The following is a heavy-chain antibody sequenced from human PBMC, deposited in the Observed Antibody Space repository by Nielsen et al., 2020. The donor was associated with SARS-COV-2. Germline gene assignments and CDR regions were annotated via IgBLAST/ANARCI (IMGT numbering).Heavy chain of an antibody. CDR1: GFTFSSYS. CDR2: ISSSSSYI. D-gene: IGHD6-13*01. J-gene: IGHJ4*02. Sequence: GGSLRLSCAASGFTFSSYSMNWVRQAPGKGLEWVSSISSSSSYIYYADSVKGRFTISRDNAKNSLYLQMNSLRAEDTAVYYCARGVYGSSWFFDYWGQGTLVTVSS. CDR3: ARGVYGSSWFFDY. V-gene: IGHV3-21*01.